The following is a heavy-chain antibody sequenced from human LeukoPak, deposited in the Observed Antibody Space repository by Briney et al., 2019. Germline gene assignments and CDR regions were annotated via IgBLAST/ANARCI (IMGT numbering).Heavy chain of an antibody. CDR1: GGSISSYY. D-gene: IGHD6-19*01. J-gene: IGHJ4*02. CDR2: IYYSGST. CDR3: ARQYSSGPFDL. V-gene: IGHV4-59*01. Sequence: SETLSLTCTVSGGSISSYYWSWIRQPPGKGLERIGYIYYSGSTKYNPSLKSRVIISVDASKNQFSLKVTSVTTADTAVYFCARQYSSGPFDLWGQGTLVTVSS.